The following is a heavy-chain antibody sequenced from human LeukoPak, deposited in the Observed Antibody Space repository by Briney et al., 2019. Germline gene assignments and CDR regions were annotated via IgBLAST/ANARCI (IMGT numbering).Heavy chain of an antibody. CDR3: TRTEYCSPTSCKYASF. CDR1: GFTVSSTY. V-gene: IGHV3-74*01. Sequence: PGGSLRLSCAASGFTVSSTYMNWVRQAPGKRLVWVSRMNSDGSNINYADSVKGRFTISRDNAKNTLYLQMNSLRAEDTAVYYCTRTEYCSPTSCKYASFWGQGTMVTVSS. J-gene: IGHJ3*01. D-gene: IGHD2-2*01. CDR2: MNSDGSNI.